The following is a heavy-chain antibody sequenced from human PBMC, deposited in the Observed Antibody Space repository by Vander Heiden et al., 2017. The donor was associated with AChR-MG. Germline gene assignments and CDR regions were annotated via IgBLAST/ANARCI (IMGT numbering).Heavy chain of an antibody. D-gene: IGHD6-13*01. CDR1: GFTFSNYW. J-gene: IGHJ4*02. CDR3: ARDDGQRSIDF. Sequence: EVQPVESGGGSVQPGGSLRPSCAAPGFTFSNYWMPWVRQAPGKGLEWVANIKEDGGEVDYVDSVKGRFTISRDNAKNSLYLQMNSLRAEDAAIYFCARDDGQRSIDFWGQGTLVTVSS. CDR2: IKEDGGEV. V-gene: IGHV3-7*01.